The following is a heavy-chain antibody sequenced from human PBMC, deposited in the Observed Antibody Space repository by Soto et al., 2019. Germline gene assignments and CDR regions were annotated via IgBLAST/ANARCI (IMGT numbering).Heavy chain of an antibody. Sequence: PGGSLRLSCVVSGFTVSSTNYMSWVRQAPGKGLEWVSVIYSGGTTFYADSVKGRFTISRDNSKSTLSLQMNSLRAEDTAVYHCAKGFYEVKGFFDYWGQGTLVTVSS. CDR2: IYSGGTT. J-gene: IGHJ4*02. CDR3: AKGFYEVKGFFDY. V-gene: IGHV3-53*01. CDR1: GFTVSSTNY. D-gene: IGHD3-16*01.